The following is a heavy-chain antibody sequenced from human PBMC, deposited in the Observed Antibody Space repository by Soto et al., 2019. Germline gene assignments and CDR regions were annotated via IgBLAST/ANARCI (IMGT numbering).Heavy chain of an antibody. CDR2: ISYDGSNK. D-gene: IGHD6-19*01. V-gene: IGHV3-30-3*01. Sequence: PGGSLRLSCAASGFTFSSYAMHWVRQAPGKGLEWVAVISYDGSNKYYADSVKGRFTISRDNSKNTLYLQMNSLRAEDTAVYYCAETDAMAGTGVYGMDVWGQGTTVTVSS. CDR3: AETDAMAGTGVYGMDV. J-gene: IGHJ6*02. CDR1: GFTFSSYA.